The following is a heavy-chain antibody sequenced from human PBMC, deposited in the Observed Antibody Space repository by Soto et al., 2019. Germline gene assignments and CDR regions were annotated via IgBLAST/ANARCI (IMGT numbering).Heavy chain of an antibody. Sequence: PGGSLRLSCAASGFSFSNYAMQWVRQAPGKGLKWVAVISYDGSNKYYADSVKGRFTISRDNSKNTMYLQMDSLRAEDTAVYYCARSTIVAPPSNWGQGTLVTVSS. CDR2: ISYDGSNK. V-gene: IGHV3-30*14. CDR3: ARSTIVAPPSN. J-gene: IGHJ4*02. CDR1: GFSFSNYA. D-gene: IGHD4-4*01.